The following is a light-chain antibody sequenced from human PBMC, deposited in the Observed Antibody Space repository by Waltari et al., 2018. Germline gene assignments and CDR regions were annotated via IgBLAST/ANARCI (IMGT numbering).Light chain of an antibody. V-gene: IGKV1-33*01. CDR2: DAS. Sequence: DIQLTQSPSSLSASVGDRVTFTCQASQKIHNYLIWYQQKSGKAPKLLIYDASTLETGVPSRFGGSGSGTDFTLTISSLQPEDVATYYCQQYMTVPITFGQGTRLQIK. CDR3: QQYMTVPIT. J-gene: IGKJ5*01. CDR1: QKIHNY.